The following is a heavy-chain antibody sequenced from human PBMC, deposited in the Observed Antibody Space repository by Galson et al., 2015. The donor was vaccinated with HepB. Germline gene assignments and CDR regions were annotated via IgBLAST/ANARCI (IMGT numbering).Heavy chain of an antibody. CDR2: IIPIFGTA. CDR3: ARGGYYYDSSGYYCLDY. CDR1: GGTFSSYA. V-gene: IGHV1-69*13. D-gene: IGHD3-22*01. J-gene: IGHJ4*02. Sequence: SVKVSCKASGGTFSSYAISWVRQAPGQGLEWMGGIIPIFGTANYAQKFQGRVTITADESTSTAYMELSSLRSEDTAVYYCARGGYYYDSSGYYCLDYWGQGTLVTVSS.